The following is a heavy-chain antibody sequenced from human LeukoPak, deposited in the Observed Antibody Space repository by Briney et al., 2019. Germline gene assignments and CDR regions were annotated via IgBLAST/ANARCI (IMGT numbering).Heavy chain of an antibody. CDR3: ARPPTPYYYDSSTYPDDAFDI. CDR1: GYTFTSYT. J-gene: IGHJ3*02. V-gene: IGHV7-4-1*02. Sequence: ASVKVSCKASGYTFTSYTMNWVRQAPRQGLEWMGWINTNTGNPTYAQGFTGRFVFSLDTSVSTAYLQISSLKAEDTAVYYCARPPTPYYYDSSTYPDDAFDIWGQGTMVSVSS. CDR2: INTNTGNP. D-gene: IGHD3-22*01.